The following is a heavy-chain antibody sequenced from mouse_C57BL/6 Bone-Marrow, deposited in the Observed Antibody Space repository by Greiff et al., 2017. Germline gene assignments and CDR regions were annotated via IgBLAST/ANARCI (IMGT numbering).Heavy chain of an antibody. CDR2: LDPENGDT. CDR1: GFNIKDDY. D-gene: IGHD2-3*01. J-gene: IGHJ3*01. CDR3: TTEGWLLPFAY. Sequence: VQLQQSGAELVRPGASVKLSCTASGFNIKDDYMHWVKQRPEQGLEWIGWLDPENGDTEYASKFQGKATITADTSSNTAYLQLSSLTSEDTAVYYCTTEGWLLPFAYWGQGTLVTVSA. V-gene: IGHV14-4*01.